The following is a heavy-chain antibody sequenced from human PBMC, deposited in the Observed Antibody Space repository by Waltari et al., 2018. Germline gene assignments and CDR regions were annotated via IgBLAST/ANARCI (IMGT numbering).Heavy chain of an antibody. CDR1: GGSISSYY. D-gene: IGHD2-15*01. CDR3: ARVPRALGYCSGGSCYYMDV. Sequence: QVQLQESGPGLVKPSETLSLTCTVSGGSISSYYWSWLRQPPGKGLEWIGYIYYSGSTNYNPSLKSRVTISVDTSKNQFSLKLSSVTAADTAVYYCARVPRALGYCSGGSCYYMDVWGKGTTVTVSS. V-gene: IGHV4-59*01. CDR2: IYYSGST. J-gene: IGHJ6*03.